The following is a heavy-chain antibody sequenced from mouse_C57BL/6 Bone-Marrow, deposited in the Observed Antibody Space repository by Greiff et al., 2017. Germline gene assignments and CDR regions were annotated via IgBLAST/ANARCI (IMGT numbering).Heavy chain of an antibody. J-gene: IGHJ3*01. CDR3: ARCLSWFAY. CDR1: GYTFTSYG. V-gene: IGHV1-81*01. CDR2: IYPRSGNT. Sequence: QVQLQQSGAELARPGASVKLSCKASGYTFTSYGISWVKQRTGQGLEWIGEIYPRSGNTYYNEKFKGKATLTADKSSSTAYMELRSLTSEDSAVYFWARCLSWFAYWGQGTLVTVSA.